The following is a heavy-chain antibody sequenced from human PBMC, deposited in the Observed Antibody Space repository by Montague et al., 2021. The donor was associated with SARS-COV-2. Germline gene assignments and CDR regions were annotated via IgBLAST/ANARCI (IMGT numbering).Heavy chain of an antibody. D-gene: IGHD3-3*01. CDR3: ARTNYDFWRGHQRGGAFDI. Sequence: SETLSLTCTVSGGSISSSDYYWGWIRQPPGKGLEWIGSLFYSVNTYYNPSLKSRVTISVDTSKNQFSLKLSSVTAADTAVYYCARTNYDFWRGHQRGGAFDIGGQGTMVTGSS. V-gene: IGHV4-39*01. J-gene: IGHJ3*02. CDR1: GGSISSSDYY. CDR2: LFYSVNT.